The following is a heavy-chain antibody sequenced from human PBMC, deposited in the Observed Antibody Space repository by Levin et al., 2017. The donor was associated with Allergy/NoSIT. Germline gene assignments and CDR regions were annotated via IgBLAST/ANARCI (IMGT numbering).Heavy chain of an antibody. J-gene: IGHJ2*01. CDR3: ARDPHFRVRPHWYFDL. Sequence: GESLKISCAASGFTFSSYGMHWVRQAPGKGLEWVAVIWYNGSNKYYADSVKGRFTISRDNSKNTLYLQMNSLRAEDTAVYYCARDPHFRVRPHWYFDLWGRGTLVTVSS. V-gene: IGHV3-33*01. CDR2: IWYNGSNK. CDR1: GFTFSSYG. D-gene: IGHD4/OR15-4a*01.